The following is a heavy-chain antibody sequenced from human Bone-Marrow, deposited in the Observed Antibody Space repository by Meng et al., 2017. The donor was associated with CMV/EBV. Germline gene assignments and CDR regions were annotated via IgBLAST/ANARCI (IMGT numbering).Heavy chain of an antibody. Sequence: GGSLRLSCAASGFTFSNYAMSWVRQAPGKGLEWVSAISDISAGGGNNYYADAVKGRFTISRDDSKNTAYLQMNSLKTEDTAVYYCTGYSSSWTSKDYFDYCGQGTLVTVSS. J-gene: IGHJ4*02. CDR3: TGYSSSWTSKDYFDY. CDR1: GFTFSNYA. CDR2: ISDISAGGGNN. V-gene: IGHV3-23*01. D-gene: IGHD6-13*01.